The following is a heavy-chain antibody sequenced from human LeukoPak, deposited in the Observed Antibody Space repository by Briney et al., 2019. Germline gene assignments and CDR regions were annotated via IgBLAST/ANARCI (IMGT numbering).Heavy chain of an antibody. V-gene: IGHV4-34*01. CDR3: ARGRLLGIAAAGTINC. Sequence: SETLSLTCAVYGGSFSGYYWSWIRQPPGKGLEWIGEINHSGSTNYNPSLKSRVTISADTSKNQFSLKLSSVTAADTAVYYCARGRLLGIAAAGTINCWGQGTLVTVSS. J-gene: IGHJ4*02. CDR1: GGSFSGYY. CDR2: INHSGST. D-gene: IGHD6-13*01.